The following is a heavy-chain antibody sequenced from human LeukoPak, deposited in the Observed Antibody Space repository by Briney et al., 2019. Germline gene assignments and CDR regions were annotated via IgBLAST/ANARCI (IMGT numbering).Heavy chain of an antibody. V-gene: IGHV1-18*01. CDR1: GYTFTSYG. Sequence: GESLKVSCKASGYTFTSYGISWVRQAPGQGLEWMGWISAYNGNTNYAQKLQGRVTMTTDTSTSTAYMELRSLRSDVTAVYYCARVLTMIVVGQYYFDYWGQGTLVTVSS. J-gene: IGHJ4*02. D-gene: IGHD3-22*01. CDR2: ISAYNGNT. CDR3: ARVLTMIVVGQYYFDY.